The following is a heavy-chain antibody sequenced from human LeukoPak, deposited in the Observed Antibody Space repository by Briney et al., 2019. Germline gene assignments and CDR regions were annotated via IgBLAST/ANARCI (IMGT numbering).Heavy chain of an antibody. Sequence: ASVKVSCKASGYTFTSYAMHWVRQAPGQRLGWMGWINAGNGNTKYSQKFQGRVTITRDTSASTAYMELSSLRSEDTAVYYCARDGDSSSWYGESIDYWGQGTLVTVSS. V-gene: IGHV1-3*01. D-gene: IGHD6-13*01. CDR3: ARDGDSSSWYGESIDY. CDR1: GYTFTSYA. CDR2: INAGNGNT. J-gene: IGHJ4*02.